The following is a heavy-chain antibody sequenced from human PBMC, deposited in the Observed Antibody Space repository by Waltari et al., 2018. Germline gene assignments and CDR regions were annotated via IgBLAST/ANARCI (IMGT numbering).Heavy chain of an antibody. V-gene: IGHV4-59*01. CDR2: IYYSGST. Sequence: QVQLQESGPGLVKPSETLSLTCTVSGGSISSYYWSWIRQPPGKGMEWIGYIYYSGSTNYNPSLKSRVTISVDTSKNQFSLKLSSVTAADTAVYYCARSGSYLGAFDYWGQGTLVTVSS. CDR1: GGSISSYY. CDR3: ARSGSYLGAFDY. J-gene: IGHJ4*02. D-gene: IGHD1-26*01.